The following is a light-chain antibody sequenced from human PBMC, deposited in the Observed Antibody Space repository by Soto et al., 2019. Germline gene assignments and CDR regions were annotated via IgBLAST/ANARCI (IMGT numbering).Light chain of an antibody. V-gene: IGKV1-39*01. CDR3: QQSYSTPPIT. J-gene: IGKJ5*01. Sequence: IQLTQSHCTLSGSVGDRVTLTCRASQTISSWLAWYQQKPGKAPKLLIYAASSLQSGVPSRFSGSGSGTDFTLTISSLQPEDFATYYCQQSYSTPPITFGQGTRLEIK. CDR1: QTISSW. CDR2: AAS.